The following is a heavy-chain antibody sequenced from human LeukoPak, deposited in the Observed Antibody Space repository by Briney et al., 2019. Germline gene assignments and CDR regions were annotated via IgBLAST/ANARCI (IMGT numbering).Heavy chain of an antibody. CDR2: FDPEDGET. CDR1: GYTLTELS. J-gene: IGHJ4*02. CDR3: ATSVTYYYDSSGYYPY. V-gene: IGHV1-24*01. D-gene: IGHD3-22*01. Sequence: VASVKVSCKVSGYTLTELSMHWVRQAPGKGLEWMGGFDPEDGETIYAQKFQGRVTMTEDTSTDTAYMELSSLRSEDTVVYYCATSVTYYYDSSGYYPYWGQGTLVTVSS.